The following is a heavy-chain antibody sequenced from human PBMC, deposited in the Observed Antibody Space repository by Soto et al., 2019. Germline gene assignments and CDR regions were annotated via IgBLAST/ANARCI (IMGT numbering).Heavy chain of an antibody. CDR2: IIPIFGTA. J-gene: IGHJ6*02. V-gene: IGHV1-69*12. CDR1: GGTFSSYA. Sequence: QVQLLQYGAEVKKPGSSVKVSCKASGGTFSSYAISWVRQAPGQGLEWMGGIIPIFGTANYAKKFQGRVTITADASTSTANMELSRLRSEDTAVYYCAPQVLANYYHYGMDVLGQGTTVTVSS. CDR3: APQVLANYYHYGMDV. D-gene: IGHD3-3*02.